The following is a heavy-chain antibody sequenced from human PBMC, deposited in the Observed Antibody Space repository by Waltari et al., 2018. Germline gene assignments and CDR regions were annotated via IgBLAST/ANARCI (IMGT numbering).Heavy chain of an antibody. CDR3: ASAYYYYGMDV. CDR1: GYTFTSYY. J-gene: IGHJ6*02. Sequence: QVQLVQSGAEVKKPGASVKVSCKASGYTFTSYYMHWVRQAPGQGLEWMGIINPSGGSTSYAHKFQGRFTMTRDTSTSTVYMELSSLRSEDTAVYYCASAYYYYGMDVWGQGTTVTVSS. V-gene: IGHV1-46*01. CDR2: INPSGGST.